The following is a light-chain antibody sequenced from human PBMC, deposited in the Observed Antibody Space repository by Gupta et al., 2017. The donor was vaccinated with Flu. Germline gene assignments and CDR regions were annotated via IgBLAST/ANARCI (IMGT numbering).Light chain of an antibody. CDR3: QQYYRTPLT. J-gene: IGKJ4*01. Sequence: DIVMTQSPDSLAVSLGERATTNCKSSQSVLYSSNNKNYLAWYQQKPGQPPKLLIYWASTRESGVPDRFSGSGSGTDFTLTISSLQAEDVAVYYCQQYYRTPLTFGGGTKVGIK. CDR2: WAS. V-gene: IGKV4-1*01. CDR1: QSVLYSSNNKNY.